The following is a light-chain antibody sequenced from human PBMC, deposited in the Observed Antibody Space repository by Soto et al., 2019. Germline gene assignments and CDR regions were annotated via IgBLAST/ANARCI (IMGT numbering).Light chain of an antibody. V-gene: IGKV3-20*01. Sequence: EIVLTQSPGTLSLSPGERATLSCRASQSITNNYLAWYQQKPGRAHRLLIYGASSRATGISDRFSGSGSGTVFTLTLSRLEPEDCAMYYCQKYGYLVTFGGGTQVESK. CDR2: GAS. CDR3: QKYGYLVT. CDR1: QSITNNY. J-gene: IGKJ4*01.